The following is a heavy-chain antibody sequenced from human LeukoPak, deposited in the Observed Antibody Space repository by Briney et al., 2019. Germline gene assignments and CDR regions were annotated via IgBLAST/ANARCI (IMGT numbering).Heavy chain of an antibody. Sequence: GGSLRLSCAASGFTFSSYGMHWVRQAPGKGLEWVAFIRYDGSNKYYADSVKGRFTISRDNSKNTLYLQMNSLRAEDTAVYYCAKDTYPPLTEHYFDYWGQGTLVTVSS. CDR3: AKDTYPPLTEHYFDY. CDR1: GFTFSSYG. D-gene: IGHD1-14*01. CDR2: IRYDGSNK. V-gene: IGHV3-30*02. J-gene: IGHJ4*02.